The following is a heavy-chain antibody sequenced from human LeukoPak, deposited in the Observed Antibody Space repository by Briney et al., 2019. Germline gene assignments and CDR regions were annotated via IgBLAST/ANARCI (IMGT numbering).Heavy chain of an antibody. D-gene: IGHD2-2*01. V-gene: IGHV3-53*01. CDR1: GFTVSSNY. CDR3: AKPILGYCSSTSCPMGY. CDR2: IYSGGST. Sequence: GGSLRLSCAASGFTVSSNYMSWVRQAPGKGLEWVSVIYSGGSTYYADSVKGRFTISRDNSKNTLYLQMNSLRAEDTAVYYCAKPILGYCSSTSCPMGYWGQGTLVTVSS. J-gene: IGHJ4*02.